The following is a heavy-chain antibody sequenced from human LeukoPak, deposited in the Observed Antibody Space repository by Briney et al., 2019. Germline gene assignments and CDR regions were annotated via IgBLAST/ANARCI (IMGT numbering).Heavy chain of an antibody. Sequence: ASVKVSCKASGGTFSSYAISWVRQAPGQGLEWMGRIIPIFGTANYAQKFQGRVTITTDESTSTAYMELSSLRSEDTAVYHCAREGVWELPNWFDPWGQGTLVTVSS. V-gene: IGHV1-69*05. CDR1: GGTFSSYA. J-gene: IGHJ5*02. D-gene: IGHD1-26*01. CDR3: AREGVWELPNWFDP. CDR2: IIPIFGTA.